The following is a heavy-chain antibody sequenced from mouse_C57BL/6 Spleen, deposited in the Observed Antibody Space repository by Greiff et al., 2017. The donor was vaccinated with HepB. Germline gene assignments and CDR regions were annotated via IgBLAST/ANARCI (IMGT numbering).Heavy chain of an antibody. CDR1: GYTFTSYW. D-gene: IGHD2-5*01. CDR2: IDPSDSYT. V-gene: IGHV1-69*01. Sequence: QVQLQQPGAELVMPGASVKLSCKASGYTFTSYWMHWVKQRPGQGLEWIGEIDPSDSYTNYNQKFKGKSTLTVDKSSSTAYMQLSSLTSEDSAVYYCASRGYYSNLYWYFDVWGTGTTVTVSS. CDR3: ASRGYYSNLYWYFDV. J-gene: IGHJ1*03.